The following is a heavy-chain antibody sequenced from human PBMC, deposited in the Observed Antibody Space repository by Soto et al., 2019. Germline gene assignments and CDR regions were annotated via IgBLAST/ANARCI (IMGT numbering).Heavy chain of an antibody. J-gene: IGHJ5*02. D-gene: IGHD3-22*01. Sequence: QVQLVQSGPEVKIPGASVKVSCKASGYTFTSYGISWVRQAPGQGLEWMGWISAYNGNTNYAQKLQGRGTMTTDTSTSTAYMELRSLRFDDTAVYYCARDLAYGSSGFPVPWGQGTLVTVSS. CDR1: GYTFTSYG. V-gene: IGHV1-18*04. CDR3: ARDLAYGSSGFPVP. CDR2: ISAYNGNT.